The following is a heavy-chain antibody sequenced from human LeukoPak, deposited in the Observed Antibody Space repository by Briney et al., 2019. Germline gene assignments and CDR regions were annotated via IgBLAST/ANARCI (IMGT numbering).Heavy chain of an antibody. Sequence: SETLSLTCTVSGGSISSYYWSWIRQPPGKGLEWIGYIYYSGSTNYNPSLRSRVTISVDTSKNQFSLKLTSVTAADTAVYYCARGSGDSEGHYFDYWGQGTLVTVSS. D-gene: IGHD3-3*01. CDR2: IYYSGST. CDR3: ARGSGDSEGHYFDY. V-gene: IGHV4-59*08. J-gene: IGHJ4*02. CDR1: GGSISSYY.